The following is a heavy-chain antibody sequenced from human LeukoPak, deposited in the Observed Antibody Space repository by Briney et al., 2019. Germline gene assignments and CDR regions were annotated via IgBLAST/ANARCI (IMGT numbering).Heavy chain of an antibody. J-gene: IGHJ4*02. CDR1: GFTFSSYA. D-gene: IGHD1-7*01. CDR3: VKDPTSGTTYQGY. Sequence: GGSLRLSCSASGFTFSSYAMHWVRQAPGKGLEYVSAISSNGGSTYYADSVKGRFTISRDNSKNTLYLQMSSLRAEDTAVYYCVKDPTSGTTYQGYWGQGTLVTVSS. CDR2: ISSNGGST. V-gene: IGHV3-64D*09.